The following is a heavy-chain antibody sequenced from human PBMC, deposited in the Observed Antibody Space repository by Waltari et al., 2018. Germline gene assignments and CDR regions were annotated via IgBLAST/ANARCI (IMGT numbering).Heavy chain of an antibody. D-gene: IGHD2-8*01. V-gene: IGHV4-34*01. CDR1: GGSFSGYY. CDR2: INVCGST. CDR3: ARSRRGLMVYSQFDP. Sequence: QVQLQQWGAGLLKPSETLSLTCAVYGGSFSGYYWSWIRQPPGRGLGWFGEINVCGSTIYNPSRTSGVTISVDTSKTQFSLRLSSGTAADTAVYYWARSRRGLMVYSQFDPWGQGTLVTVSS. J-gene: IGHJ5*02.